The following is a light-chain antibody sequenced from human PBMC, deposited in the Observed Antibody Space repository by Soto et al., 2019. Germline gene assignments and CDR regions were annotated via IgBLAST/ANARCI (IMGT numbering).Light chain of an antibody. J-gene: IGKJ1*01. CDR1: QSVSGSY. V-gene: IGKV3-20*01. CDR2: GAS. Sequence: EIVLTQSPGTLTLSPGERATLSCRARQSVSGSYLAWYQQKPGQSPRLLIHGASSRATGIPDRFSGSGSGTDFTLTISRLEPEHFAVYYCQQYATRPWTFGQGTKVE. CDR3: QQYATRPWT.